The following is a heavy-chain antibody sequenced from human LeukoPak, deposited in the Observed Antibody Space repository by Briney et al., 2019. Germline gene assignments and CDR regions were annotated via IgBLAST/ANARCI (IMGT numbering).Heavy chain of an antibody. CDR1: GGSISSSSYY. CDR2: IYYSGST. Sequence: ETLSLTCTVSGGSISSSSYYWGWVRQPPGRGREWIGSIYYSGSTYYNPSRKSRVTISVDTSKNQFSLQLSSVTAADTAVYYCARAGLRSCSGGSCYSHYMDVWGKGTTVTVSS. V-gene: IGHV4-39*07. D-gene: IGHD2-15*01. CDR3: ARAGLRSCSGGSCYSHYMDV. J-gene: IGHJ6*03.